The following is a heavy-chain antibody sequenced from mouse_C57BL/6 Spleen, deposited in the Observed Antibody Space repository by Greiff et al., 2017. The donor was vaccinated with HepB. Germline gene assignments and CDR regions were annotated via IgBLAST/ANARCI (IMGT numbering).Heavy chain of an antibody. CDR1: GFTFSSYA. CDR3: ARGGYGSSYDDYYYAMDY. Sequence: DVKLVESGGGLVKPGGSLKLSCAASGFTFSSYAMSWVRQTPEKRLEWVATISDGGSYTYYPDNVKGRFTISRDNAKNNLYLQMSHLKSEDTAMYYCARGGYGSSYDDYYYAMDYWGQGTSVTVSS. CDR2: ISDGGSYT. D-gene: IGHD1-1*01. V-gene: IGHV5-4*03. J-gene: IGHJ4*01.